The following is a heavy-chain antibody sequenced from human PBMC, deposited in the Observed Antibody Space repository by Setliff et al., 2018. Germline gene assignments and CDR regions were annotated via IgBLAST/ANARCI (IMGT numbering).Heavy chain of an antibody. V-gene: IGHV1-69*05. CDR1: GGTFSNYG. D-gene: IGHD3-22*01. CDR2: TIPMFGTR. Sequence: PSVKVSCKASGGTFSNYGISWVRQAPGQGLEWMGGTIPMFGTRNYARKFQGRVTIITDESTSTAYMQLTSLGSEDTAVYYCVREGVDSRSSTDYRYYMDVWGKGTTVTVSS. CDR3: VREGVDSRSSTDYRYYMDV. J-gene: IGHJ6*03.